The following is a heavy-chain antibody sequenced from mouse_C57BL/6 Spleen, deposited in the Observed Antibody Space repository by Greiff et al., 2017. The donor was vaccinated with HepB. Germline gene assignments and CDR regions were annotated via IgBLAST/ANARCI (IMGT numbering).Heavy chain of an antibody. D-gene: IGHD1-1*01. CDR3: ARSGGLIYYYGSSPIDY. J-gene: IGHJ4*01. CDR1: GYTFTSYW. CDR2: IHPNSGST. Sequence: VQLQQPGAELVKPGASVKLSCKASGYTFTSYWMHWVKQRPGQGLEWIGMIHPNSGSTNYNEKFKSKATLTVDKSSSTAYMQLSSLTSEDSAVYYCARSGGLIYYYGSSPIDYWGQGTSVTVSS. V-gene: IGHV1-64*01.